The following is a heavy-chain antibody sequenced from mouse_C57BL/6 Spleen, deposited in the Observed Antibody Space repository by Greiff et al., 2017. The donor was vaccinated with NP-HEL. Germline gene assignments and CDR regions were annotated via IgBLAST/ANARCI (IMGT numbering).Heavy chain of an antibody. CDR3: TGSDGYPYFDY. Sequence: EVNLVESGGGLVQPGGSMKLSCVASGFTFSNYWMNWVRQSPEKGLEWVAQIRLKSDNYATHYAESVKGRFTISRDDSKSSVYLQMNNLRAEDTGIYYCTGSDGYPYFDYWGQGTTLTVSS. V-gene: IGHV6-3*01. D-gene: IGHD2-3*01. J-gene: IGHJ2*01. CDR1: GFTFSNYW. CDR2: IRLKSDNYAT.